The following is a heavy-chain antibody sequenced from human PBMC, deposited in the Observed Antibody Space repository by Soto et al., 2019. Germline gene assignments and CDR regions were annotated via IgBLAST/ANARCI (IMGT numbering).Heavy chain of an antibody. CDR3: ARGLYCGGGCYSHFDY. Sequence: VQLVQSGAEVKKPGSSVKVSCKASGGTFSNYPFIWVRQAPGQGLDWMGGIIPIFGTTDYGQRIQGRVTITADKSTNTAYMELSSLRSDDTAVYYCARGLYCGGGCYSHFDYWGQGTLVTVSS. V-gene: IGHV1-69*06. CDR2: IIPIFGTT. CDR1: GGTFSNYP. J-gene: IGHJ4*02. D-gene: IGHD2-21*02.